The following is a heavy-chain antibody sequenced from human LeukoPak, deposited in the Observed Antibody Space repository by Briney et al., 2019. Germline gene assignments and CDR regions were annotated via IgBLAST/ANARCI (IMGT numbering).Heavy chain of an antibody. V-gene: IGHV3-23*01. CDR2: ISGSGGST. J-gene: IGHJ4*02. CDR1: GFTFSSYA. Sequence: PGGSLRLSCAASGFTFSSYAMSWVRQAPGKGLEWVSAISGSGGSTYYADSVKGRFTISRDNAKNSLYLQMNSLRAEDTAVYYCARVKTAAGGSYYFDYWGQGTLVTVSS. D-gene: IGHD6-13*01. CDR3: ARVKTAAGGSYYFDY.